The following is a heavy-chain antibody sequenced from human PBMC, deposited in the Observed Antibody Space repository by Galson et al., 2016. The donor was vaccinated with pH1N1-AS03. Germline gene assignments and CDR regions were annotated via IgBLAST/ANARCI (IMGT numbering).Heavy chain of an antibody. V-gene: IGHV4-4*02. J-gene: IGHJ5*02. CDR2: ISHSGST. Sequence: ETLSLTCAVSGGSMNNNKWWNWVRQPPGKGLEWIGEISHSGSTNYNPSLKSRVTTSIDWSKNQLSLHLTSITAADTAVYYCARLDGRAGYEHHLWFDPWGQGTLVTVSS. CDR1: GGSMNNNKW. D-gene: IGHD2-2*01. CDR3: ARLDGRAGYEHHLWFDP.